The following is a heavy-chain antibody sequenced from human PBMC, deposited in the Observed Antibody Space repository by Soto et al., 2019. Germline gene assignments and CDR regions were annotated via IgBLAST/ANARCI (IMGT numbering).Heavy chain of an antibody. J-gene: IGHJ5*02. CDR1: GYTFTTYY. D-gene: IGHD1-26*01. Sequence: QVQLLQSGAEVKRPGASVNISCKAFGYTFTTYYMHWVRQAPGQGLEWMGIINPTSGSTTYAQSFQGRITMARNTSARTVYMELNRLRSDDTAVYYCARLGLVGPTSVPWGQGTLVTVSS. V-gene: IGHV1-46*01. CDR2: INPTSGST. CDR3: ARLGLVGPTSVP.